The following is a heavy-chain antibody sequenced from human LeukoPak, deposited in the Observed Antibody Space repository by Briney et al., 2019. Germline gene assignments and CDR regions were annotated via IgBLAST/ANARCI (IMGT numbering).Heavy chain of an antibody. Sequence: GGSLRLSCAASGFTFDDYAMHWVRQAPGKGLEWVSVISGDGGITYYAASVKGRFTISRDNSKNSLYLQMNSLRTEDTALYYCAKDPGCSTTSCHEGPSDYWGQGTLVTVSS. CDR1: GFTFDDYA. CDR3: AKDPGCSTTSCHEGPSDY. CDR2: ISGDGGIT. J-gene: IGHJ4*02. D-gene: IGHD2-2*01. V-gene: IGHV3-43*02.